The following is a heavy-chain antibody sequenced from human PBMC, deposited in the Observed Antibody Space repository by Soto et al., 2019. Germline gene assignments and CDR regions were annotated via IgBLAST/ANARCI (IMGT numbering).Heavy chain of an antibody. J-gene: IGHJ4*02. CDR3: ARAIDY. V-gene: IGHV3-30-3*01. Sequence: VQLLESGGDLIQPGGSLRLSCVASGFTFSSYAMHWVRQAPGKGLEWVAVISYDGSNKYYADSVKGRFTISRDNSKNTLYLQMNSLRAEDTAVYYCARAIDYWGQGTLVTVSS. CDR1: GFTFSSYA. CDR2: ISYDGSNK.